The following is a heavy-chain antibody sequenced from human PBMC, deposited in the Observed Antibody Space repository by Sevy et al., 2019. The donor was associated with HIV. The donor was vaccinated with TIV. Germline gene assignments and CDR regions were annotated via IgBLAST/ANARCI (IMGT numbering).Heavy chain of an antibody. CDR1: GFTFSSYW. CDR3: ARAGITIFGVVNPYYYYGMDV. CDR2: IKQDGSEK. Sequence: GGSLRLSCAASGFTFSSYWMSWVRQAPGKGLEWVAIIKQDGSEKYYVDSVKGRFTISRDNAKNSLYLQMNSLRAEDTAVYYCARAGITIFGVVNPYYYYGMDVWGQGTTVTVSS. V-gene: IGHV3-7*01. D-gene: IGHD3-3*01. J-gene: IGHJ6*02.